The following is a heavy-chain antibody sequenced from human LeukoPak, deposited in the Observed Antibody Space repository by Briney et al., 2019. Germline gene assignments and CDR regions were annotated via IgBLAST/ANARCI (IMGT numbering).Heavy chain of an antibody. Sequence: ESGPTLVKPTQTLTLTCTFSGFSLSTSGVGVGWIRQPPGKALEWLALIYWNDDKRYSPSLKSRLTITKDTSKNQVVLTMTNMDPVDTATYYCAAPGGSGADFDYWGQGTLVTVSS. CDR3: AAPGGSGADFDY. V-gene: IGHV2-5*01. CDR2: IYWNDDK. D-gene: IGHD6-19*01. CDR1: GFSLSTSGVG. J-gene: IGHJ4*02.